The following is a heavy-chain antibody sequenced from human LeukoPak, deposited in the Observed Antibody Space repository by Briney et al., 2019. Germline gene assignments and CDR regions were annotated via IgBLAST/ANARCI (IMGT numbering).Heavy chain of an antibody. J-gene: IGHJ6*02. D-gene: IGHD6-19*01. V-gene: IGHV3-23*01. Sequence: GGSLRLSCAASGFTFSSYAMSWVRQAPGKGLEWVSAISGSGGSTYYADSVKGRFTISRDNSKNTLYLRMNSLRAEDTAVYYCAKGGIAVAGTAYYYYGMDVWGQGTTVTVSS. CDR1: GFTFSSYA. CDR2: ISGSGGST. CDR3: AKGGIAVAGTAYYYYGMDV.